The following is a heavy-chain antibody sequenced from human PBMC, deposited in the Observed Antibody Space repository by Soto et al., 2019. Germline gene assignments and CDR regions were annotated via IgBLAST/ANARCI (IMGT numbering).Heavy chain of an antibody. CDR3: AKVGKFLEWSAQIDY. Sequence: GGSLRLSCAASGFTFSSYAMSWVRQAPGKGLEWVSAISGSGGSTYYADSVKGRFTISRDNSKNTLYLQMNSLRAEDTAVYYCAKVGKFLEWSAQIDYWGQGTLVTVSS. CDR1: GFTFSSYA. V-gene: IGHV3-23*01. D-gene: IGHD3-3*01. J-gene: IGHJ4*02. CDR2: ISGSGGST.